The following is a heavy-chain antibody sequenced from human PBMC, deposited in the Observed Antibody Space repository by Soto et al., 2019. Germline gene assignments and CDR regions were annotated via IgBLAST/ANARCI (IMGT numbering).Heavy chain of an antibody. V-gene: IGHV3-7*03. D-gene: IGHD2-15*01. CDR1: GFTFSSYW. J-gene: IGHJ4*02. CDR3: SRISRGPPGGSQ. Sequence: EVQLVESGGGLVQPGGSLRLSCVASGFTFSSYWMTWVRQVPGKGLEWLAKINQDGSEKNYVASVRGRFTISRDNAKNSVFLQMDSLRAEDTAVYFCSRISRGPPGGSQWGRGTLVTVSA. CDR2: INQDGSEK.